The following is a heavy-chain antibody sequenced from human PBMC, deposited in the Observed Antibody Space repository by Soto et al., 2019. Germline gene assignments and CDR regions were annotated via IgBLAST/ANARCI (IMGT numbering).Heavy chain of an antibody. CDR1: GFTFSSYA. CDR3: AKGAHGLYFDY. J-gene: IGHJ4*02. CDR2: LSGSGGST. Sequence: EVQLLESGGGLVQPGGSLRLSCAASGFTFSSYAMNWVRQAPGKGLEWVSDLSGSGGSTYYADSVNGRFTITRAKSKNKRYLQMNSLRAADTAVYYCAKGAHGLYFDYWGQGTLVTVSS. D-gene: IGHD3-16*01. V-gene: IGHV3-23*01.